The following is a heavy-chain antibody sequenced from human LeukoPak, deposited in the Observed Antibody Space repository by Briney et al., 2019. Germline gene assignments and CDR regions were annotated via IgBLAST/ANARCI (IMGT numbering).Heavy chain of an antibody. D-gene: IGHD6-19*01. V-gene: IGHV1-2*02. CDR1: GYTFTGYY. Sequence: GASVKVSCKASGYTFTGYYMHWVRQAPGQGLEWMGWINPNSGGTNYAQKFQGRVTMTRDTSISTAYMELSRLRSDDTAVYYCAGDHADSSGWEPTRYGYWGQGTLVTVSS. J-gene: IGHJ4*02. CDR3: AGDHADSSGWEPTRYGY. CDR2: INPNSGGT.